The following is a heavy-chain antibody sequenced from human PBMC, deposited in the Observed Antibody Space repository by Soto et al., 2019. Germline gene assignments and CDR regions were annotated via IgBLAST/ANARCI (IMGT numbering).Heavy chain of an antibody. D-gene: IGHD1-7*01. CDR2: IYHSGST. J-gene: IGHJ5*02. V-gene: IGHV4-30-2*01. CDR1: GGSISSGGYS. Sequence: SETLSLTCAVSGGSISSGGYSWSWIRQPPGKGLEWIGYIYHSGSTYYNPSLKSRVTISVDRSKNQFSLKLSPVTAADTAVYYCARGWRNSGLELRNWFDPWGQGTLVTVSS. CDR3: ARGWRNSGLELRNWFDP.